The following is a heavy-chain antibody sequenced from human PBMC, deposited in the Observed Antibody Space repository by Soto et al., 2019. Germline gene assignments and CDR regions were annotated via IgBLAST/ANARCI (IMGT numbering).Heavy chain of an antibody. D-gene: IGHD3-10*01. Sequence: SETLSLTCAVYGGSFSGYYWSWNRQPPGKGLEWIGEINNSGSTNYNPSLKIRVTISVDTSKNKFSLKLISVTAADTALYYCARGARVRGVIGYWGQGTLVTVSS. CDR3: ARGARVRGVIGY. CDR2: INNSGST. CDR1: GGSFSGYY. J-gene: IGHJ4*02. V-gene: IGHV4-34*01.